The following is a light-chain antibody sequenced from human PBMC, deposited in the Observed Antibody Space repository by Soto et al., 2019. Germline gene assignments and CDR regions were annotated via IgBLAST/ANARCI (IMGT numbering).Light chain of an antibody. CDR3: QQYNDYIT. J-gene: IGKJ5*01. V-gene: IGKV1-5*01. CDR1: QSISTW. CDR2: AAS. Sequence: DTQMPQYPSTLSASIGDRFTITCLASQSISTWLAWYQQEPGKAPKLLIYAASTLENGVPTRFSGTGSETEFTLTVSSLQPDDSATYYCQQYNDYITFGQGTRLEIK.